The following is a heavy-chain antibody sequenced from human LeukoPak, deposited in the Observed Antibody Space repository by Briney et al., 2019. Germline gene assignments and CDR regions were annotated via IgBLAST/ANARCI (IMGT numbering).Heavy chain of an antibody. D-gene: IGHD1-26*01. Sequence: GGSLRLSCAASGFTFGSYAMSWVRQAPGRGLEWVSGVNAGGGPTYYADSVKGRFTISRDNFKNTLYLQMDSLRAEDTALYYCAKDRWLGGTSSFDYWGQGTLLTVSS. CDR2: VNAGGGPT. CDR1: GFTFGSYA. CDR3: AKDRWLGGTSSFDY. J-gene: IGHJ4*02. V-gene: IGHV3-23*01.